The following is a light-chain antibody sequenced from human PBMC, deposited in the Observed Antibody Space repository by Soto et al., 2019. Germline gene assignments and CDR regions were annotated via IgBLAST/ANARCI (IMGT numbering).Light chain of an antibody. V-gene: IGKV1-39*01. CDR1: QGIARS. J-gene: IGKJ1*01. CDR3: LQSYTTPRT. CDR2: GAS. Sequence: IQLTQSPSSLSASVGDRVTITCRASQGIARSLNWYQQRPGEAPNLLVYGASNLHSGVPPRFSGSGSGTDYTLTISGLQPEDLGTYYCLQSYTTPRTFGQGTTVEIK.